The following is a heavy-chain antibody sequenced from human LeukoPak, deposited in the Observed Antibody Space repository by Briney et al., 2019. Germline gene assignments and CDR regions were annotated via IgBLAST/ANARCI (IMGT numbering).Heavy chain of an antibody. Sequence: SETLSLTCTVSGGSISSGSYYWSWIRQPAGQGLEYIGRMYTSGSTNYNPSLKSRVTISVDTSKNQFSLKLSSVTAADTAVYYCARQPPVWGSYRPKPFDYWGQGTLVTVSS. CDR2: MYTSGST. CDR1: GGSISSGSYY. J-gene: IGHJ4*02. CDR3: ARQPPVWGSYRPKPFDY. D-gene: IGHD3-16*02. V-gene: IGHV4-61*02.